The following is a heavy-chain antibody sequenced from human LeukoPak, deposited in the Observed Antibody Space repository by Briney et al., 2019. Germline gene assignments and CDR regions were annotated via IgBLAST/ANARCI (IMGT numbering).Heavy chain of an antibody. D-gene: IGHD3-22*01. CDR2: ISGSGGST. V-gene: IGHV3-23*01. CDR3: AKAGITMTSKNALYYFDY. J-gene: IGHJ4*02. CDR1: GFTFSSYA. Sequence: PGGSLRLSCAASGFTFSSYAMSWVRQAPGKGLEWVSAISGSGGSTYYADSVKGRFTISRDNSKNTLYPQMNSLRAEDTAVYYCAKAGITMTSKNALYYFDYWGQGTLVTVSS.